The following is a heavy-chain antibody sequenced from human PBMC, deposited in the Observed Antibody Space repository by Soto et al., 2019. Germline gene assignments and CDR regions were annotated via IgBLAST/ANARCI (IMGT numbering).Heavy chain of an antibody. Sequence: ASVKVSCKASGYTFTSYGISRVRQAPGQGLEWMGWISAYNGNTNYAQKLQGRVTMTTDTSTSTAYMELRSLRSDDTAVYYCAKSTLGIGLAGTSPLDYSGQGSLVTVSS. V-gene: IGHV1-18*01. CDR3: AKSTLGIGLAGTSPLDY. CDR1: GYTFTSYG. J-gene: IGHJ4*02. CDR2: ISAYNGNT. D-gene: IGHD6-19*01.